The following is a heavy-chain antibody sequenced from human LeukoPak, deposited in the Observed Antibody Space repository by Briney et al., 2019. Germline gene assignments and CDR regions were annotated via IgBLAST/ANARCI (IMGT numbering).Heavy chain of an antibody. V-gene: IGHV4-59*01. D-gene: IGHD5-18*01. J-gene: IGHJ3*02. CDR2: IYYSGST. CDR1: GASISSYY. CDR3: ARIDTASDAFDI. Sequence: PSETLSLTCTVSGASISSYYWSWIRQPPGKGLEWIGDIYYSGSTNYNPSLKSRVTISVDTSKNQFSLKLSSVTAADTAVYYCARIDTASDAFDIWGQGTMVTVSS.